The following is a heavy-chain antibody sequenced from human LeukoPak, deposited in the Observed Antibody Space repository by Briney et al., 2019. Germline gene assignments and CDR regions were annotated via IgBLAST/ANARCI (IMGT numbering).Heavy chain of an antibody. Sequence: ASVKVSCTASGYTFTGYYMHWVRQAPGQGLEWMGWINPNSGGTNYAQKFQGRVTMTRDTSISTAYMELSRLRSDDTAVYYCATYYYDSSGYNLWGQGTLVTVSS. CDR3: ATYYYDSSGYNL. J-gene: IGHJ4*02. CDR2: INPNSGGT. V-gene: IGHV1-2*02. D-gene: IGHD3-22*01. CDR1: GYTFTGYY.